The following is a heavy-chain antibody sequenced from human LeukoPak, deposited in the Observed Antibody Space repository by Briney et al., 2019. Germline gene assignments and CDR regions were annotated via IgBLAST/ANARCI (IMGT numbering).Heavy chain of an antibody. D-gene: IGHD3-22*01. CDR2: IYHSGST. Sequence: SETLSLTCAVSGGSISSSNWWSWVRQPPGKGLEWIGEIYHSGSTNYNPSLKSRVTISVDTSKNQFSLKLSSVTAADTAVYYCARLLYDSSGYYVRYWGQGTLVTVSS. CDR3: ARLLYDSSGYYVRY. J-gene: IGHJ4*02. CDR1: GGSISSSNW. V-gene: IGHV4-4*02.